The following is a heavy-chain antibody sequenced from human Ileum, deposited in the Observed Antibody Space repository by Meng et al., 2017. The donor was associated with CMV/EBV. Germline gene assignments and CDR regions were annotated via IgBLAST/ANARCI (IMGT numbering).Heavy chain of an antibody. V-gene: IGHV3-72*01. J-gene: IGHJ3*02. D-gene: IGHD1-7*01. CDR3: ARMYNWNSYDAFDI. CDR2: TRNKANSYTT. Sequence: GESLKISCAASGFTFSDHYMDWVRQAPGKGLEWVGRTRNKANSYTTEYAASVKGRFTISRDDSKNSLYLQMNSLKTEDTAVYYCARMYNWNSYDAFDIWGQGTRVTVSS. CDR1: GFTFSDHY.